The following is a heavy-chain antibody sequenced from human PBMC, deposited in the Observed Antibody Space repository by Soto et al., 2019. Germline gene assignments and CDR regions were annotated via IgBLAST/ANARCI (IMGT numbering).Heavy chain of an antibody. D-gene: IGHD5-12*01. CDR2: FDPEDGET. CDR3: ATDVNSYSAYAPNLDY. CDR1: GYTLTELS. J-gene: IGHJ4*02. V-gene: IGHV1-24*01. Sequence: ASVKVSCKVSGYTLTELSMHWVRQAPGKGLEWMGGFDPEDGETIYAQKFQGRVTMTEDTSTDTAYMELSSLRSEDTAVYYCATDVNSYSAYAPNLDYWGQGTLVTVSS.